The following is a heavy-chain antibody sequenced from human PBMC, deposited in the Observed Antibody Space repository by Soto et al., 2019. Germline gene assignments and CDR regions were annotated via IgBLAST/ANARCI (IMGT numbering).Heavy chain of an antibody. CDR1: GYTFSSSG. V-gene: IGHV1-18*01. CDR2: ISAYNGNT. J-gene: IGHJ4*02. Sequence: GASVKVSCKASGYTFSSSGISWVRKAPGQGLEWMGWISAYNGNTNYAQKLQGRVTMTTDTSTSTAYMELRSLRSDDTAVYYCAIAAPGEGYCSSPSCSNLYPGWGQGTLVTASS. D-gene: IGHD2-2*01. CDR3: AIAAPGEGYCSSPSCSNLYPG.